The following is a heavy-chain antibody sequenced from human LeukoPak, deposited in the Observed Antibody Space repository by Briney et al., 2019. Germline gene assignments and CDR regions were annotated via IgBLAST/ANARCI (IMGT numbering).Heavy chain of an antibody. J-gene: IGHJ4*02. CDR2: IYTSGST. CDR1: GGSISSGSYY. V-gene: IGHV4-61*02. Sequence: SETLSLTCTVSGGSISSGSYYWSWIRQPAGKGLEWIGRIYTSGSTNYNPSLKSRVTISVDTSKNQFSLKLSSVTAADTAVYYCARDPDYYGLPRDWGQGTLVTVSS. D-gene: IGHD3-10*01. CDR3: ARDPDYYGLPRD.